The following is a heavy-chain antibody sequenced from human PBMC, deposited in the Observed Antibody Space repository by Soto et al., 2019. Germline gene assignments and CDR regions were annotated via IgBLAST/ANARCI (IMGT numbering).Heavy chain of an antibody. CDR1: GGSISSYY. CDR2: VHDSWST. V-gene: IGHV4-4*08. CDR3: ASPKIAFYNWFDP. D-gene: IGHD3-3*02. Sequence: PSETLSLTCTVSGGSISSYYWSWIRQTPGKGLEWIGYVHDSWSTYYNPSLKSRVTISLDTSKSQFSLKLTSVTAADTAVYYCASPKIAFYNWFDPWGQGTLVTVSS. J-gene: IGHJ5*02.